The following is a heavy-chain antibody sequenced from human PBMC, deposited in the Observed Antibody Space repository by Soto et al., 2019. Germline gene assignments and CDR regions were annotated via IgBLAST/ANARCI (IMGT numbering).Heavy chain of an antibody. CDR1: GYTFTSYG. Sequence: ASVKVSCKASGYTFTSYGISWVRQAPGQGLEWMGWSSAYNGNTNYAQKLQGRVTMTTDTSTSTAYMELRSLRSEDTAVYYCARAPGYDSSGANFDYWGQGTLVTVSS. D-gene: IGHD3-22*01. CDR2: SSAYNGNT. CDR3: ARAPGYDSSGANFDY. J-gene: IGHJ4*02. V-gene: IGHV1-18*01.